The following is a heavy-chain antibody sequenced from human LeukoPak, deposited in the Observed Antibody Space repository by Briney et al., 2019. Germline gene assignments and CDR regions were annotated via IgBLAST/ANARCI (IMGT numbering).Heavy chain of an antibody. CDR2: IRYDGSNK. J-gene: IGHJ4*02. CDR1: GFTFSSHG. CDR3: AKDKGEMATRLLFDY. D-gene: IGHD5-24*01. V-gene: IGHV3-30*02. Sequence: GGSLRLSCAASGFTFSSHGMHWVRQAPGKGLEWVAFIRYDGSNKYYADSVKGRFTISRDNSKNTLYLQMNSLRAEDTAVYYCAKDKGEMATRLLFDYWGQGTLVTVSS.